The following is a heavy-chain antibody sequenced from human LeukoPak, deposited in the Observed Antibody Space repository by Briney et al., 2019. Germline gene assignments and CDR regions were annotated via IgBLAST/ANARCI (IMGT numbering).Heavy chain of an antibody. CDR3: ARVRGGIAAAGNGNYYYYYYMDV. CDR1: GFTVSSNY. V-gene: IGHV3-66*02. Sequence: GGSLRLSCAAPGFTVSSNYMSWVRQAPGKGLEWVSVIYSGGSTYYADSVKGRFTISRDNSKNTLYLQMNSLRAEDTAVYYCARVRGGIAAAGNGNYYYYYYMDVWGEGTTVTVSS. CDR2: IYSGGST. D-gene: IGHD6-13*01. J-gene: IGHJ6*03.